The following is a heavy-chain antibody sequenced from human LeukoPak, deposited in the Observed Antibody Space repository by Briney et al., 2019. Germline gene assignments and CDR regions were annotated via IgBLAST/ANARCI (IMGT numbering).Heavy chain of an antibody. CDR3: AKADYGDYEYYFDY. J-gene: IGHJ4*02. CDR2: ISGSGGST. D-gene: IGHD4-17*01. Sequence: GGSLRLSCAASGFTFSSYAMSWVRQAPGKGLEWVSAISGSGGSTYYADSVKGRFTISRDNSKNTLYLQMNSLRAEDTAVYYRAKADYGDYEYYFDYWGQGTLVTVSS. CDR1: GFTFSSYA. V-gene: IGHV3-23*01.